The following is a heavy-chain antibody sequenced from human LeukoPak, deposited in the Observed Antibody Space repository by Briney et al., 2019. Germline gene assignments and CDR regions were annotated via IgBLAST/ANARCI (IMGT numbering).Heavy chain of an antibody. J-gene: IGHJ6*03. Sequence: SETLSLTCTVSGGSISSYYWSWIRQPAGKGLEWIGRIYISGSTNYNPSLKSRVTMSVDTSKNQLSLKLSSVTAADTAVYYCASGAYSYYYMDVWGKGTTVTISS. CDR3: ASGAYSYYYMDV. CDR2: IYISGST. D-gene: IGHD1-26*01. CDR1: GGSISSYY. V-gene: IGHV4-4*07.